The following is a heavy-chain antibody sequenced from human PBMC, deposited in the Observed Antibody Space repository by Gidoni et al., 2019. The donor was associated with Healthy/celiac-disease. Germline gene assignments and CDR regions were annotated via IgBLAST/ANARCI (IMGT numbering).Heavy chain of an antibody. Sequence: PGQGLEWMGGIIPIFGTANYAQKFQGRVTITADKSTSTAYMELSSLRSEDTAVYYCARNDLISKDSFDIWGQGTMVTVSS. V-gene: IGHV1-69*06. J-gene: IGHJ3*02. D-gene: IGHD2-21*01. CDR2: IIPIFGTA. CDR3: ARNDLISKDSFDI.